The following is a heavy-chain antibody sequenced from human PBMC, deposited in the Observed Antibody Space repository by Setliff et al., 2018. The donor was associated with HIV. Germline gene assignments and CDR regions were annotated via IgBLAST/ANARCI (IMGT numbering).Heavy chain of an antibody. J-gene: IGHJ4*02. CDR3: ARGTKGIQLWYTLFFDY. CDR2: INHSGSA. V-gene: IGHV4-34*01. D-gene: IGHD5-18*01. Sequence: ASETLSLTCAVYGGSFSGYSWTWIRQPPGKGLEWLGEINHSGSAKYNPALKSRVTTSVDTSKKQFSLKLTSVTAADTAVYYCARGTKGIQLWYTLFFDYWGQGTRVTVSS. CDR1: GGSFSGYS.